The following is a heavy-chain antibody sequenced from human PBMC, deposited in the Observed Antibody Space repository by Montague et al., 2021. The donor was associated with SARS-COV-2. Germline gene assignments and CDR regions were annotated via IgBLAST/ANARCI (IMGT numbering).Heavy chain of an antibody. CDR2: IYNRGST. D-gene: IGHD5-24*01. J-gene: IGHJ5*02. CDR1: GGSINNSY. CDR3: AREDRWNWFDP. Sequence: SETLSLTCTVSGGSINNSYWSWIRQPPGKGLEWIGYIYNRGSTNYNPSLETRVIISVGPAKNQFSLKMSSVTAADTAVYYCAREDRWNWFDPWGQGTLVIVSS. V-gene: IGHV4-59*12.